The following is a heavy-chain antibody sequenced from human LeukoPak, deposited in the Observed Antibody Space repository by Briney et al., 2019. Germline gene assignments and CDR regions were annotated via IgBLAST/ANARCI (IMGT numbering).Heavy chain of an antibody. D-gene: IGHD3-10*01. CDR2: IKEDGSEK. J-gene: IGHJ4*02. V-gene: IGHV3-7*01. CDR1: GFTFSNYW. CDR3: ARGGESYYGSGSHDY. Sequence: PGGSLRLSCAASGFTFSNYWMTWVRQAPGKGLEWVANIKEDGSEKYYVDSVKGRFTISRDNAKNSLYLQMNSLRAEDTAVYYCARGGESYYGSGSHDYWGQGTLVTVSS.